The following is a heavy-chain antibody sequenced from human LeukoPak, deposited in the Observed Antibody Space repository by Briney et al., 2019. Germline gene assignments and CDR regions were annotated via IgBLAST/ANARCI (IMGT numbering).Heavy chain of an antibody. CDR1: GGSLSSYY. CDR3: ARDRYYYDSSGKIFFDY. CDR2: IYISGSP. D-gene: IGHD3-22*01. Sequence: SETLSLTCTFSGGSLSSYYWSWIPQPAGKGLEWIGRIYISGSPNYNPSLKSLVNMSVDTSKNQFSLKLSSVTAADTAVYYCARDRYYYDSSGKIFFDYWGQGTLVTVSS. J-gene: IGHJ4*02. V-gene: IGHV4-4*07.